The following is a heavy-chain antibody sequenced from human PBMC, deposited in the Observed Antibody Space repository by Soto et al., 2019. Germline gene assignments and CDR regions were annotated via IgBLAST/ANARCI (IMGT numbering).Heavy chain of an antibody. V-gene: IGHV1-3*05. CDR2: INAGNGNT. D-gene: IGHD2-21*02. CDR1: GYTFTSYA. Sequence: QVQLVQSGAEEQKPGASVKVSCKASGYTFTSYAMHWVRQAPGQRLEWMGWINAGNGNTKYSQKFQGRVTITRDTSASTGYMELSSLRSEDTAVYYCARSIVVVTALDYWGQGTLVTVSS. CDR3: ARSIVVVTALDY. J-gene: IGHJ4*02.